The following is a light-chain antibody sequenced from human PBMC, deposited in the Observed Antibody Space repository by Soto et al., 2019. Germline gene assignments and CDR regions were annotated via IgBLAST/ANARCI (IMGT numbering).Light chain of an antibody. CDR1: QSISSF. V-gene: IGKV3-11*01. CDR3: QQRSNGPAYT. CDR2: DSS. Sequence: EIVLTQSPGTLSLSPGERATLSCRASQSISSFLAWYQQKPGQAPRLLIYDSSNRATGIPARFSGSGSGTDFTLTISSLEPEDFAVYYCQQRSNGPAYTFGQGTKLEIK. J-gene: IGKJ2*01.